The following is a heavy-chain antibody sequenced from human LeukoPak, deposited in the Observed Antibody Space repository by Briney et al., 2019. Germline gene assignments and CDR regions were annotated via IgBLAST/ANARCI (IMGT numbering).Heavy chain of an antibody. Sequence: GGSLRLSCTVSGFTVSINSMSWVRQAPGKGLEWVANIKQDGSEKYYVDSVKGRFTISRDNAKNSLYLQMNSLRAEDTAVYYCARSRSGGYWGQGTLVTVSS. CDR1: GFTVSINS. V-gene: IGHV3-7*01. D-gene: IGHD3-10*01. CDR3: ARSRSGGY. J-gene: IGHJ4*02. CDR2: IKQDGSEK.